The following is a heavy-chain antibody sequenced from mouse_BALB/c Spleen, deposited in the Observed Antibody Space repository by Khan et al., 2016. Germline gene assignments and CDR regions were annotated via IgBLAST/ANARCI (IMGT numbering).Heavy chain of an antibody. D-gene: IGHD3-1*01. J-gene: IGHJ4*01. CDR1: GFSLTSYG. V-gene: IGHV2-6*02. CDR3: ARARATAMDY. CDR2: IWSDGST. Sequence: QVQLKESGPGLVAPSQSLSITCTISGFSLTSYGVHWVRQPPGKGLEWLVVIWSDGSTTYNSALKSRLSISKDNSKSQVSLKKNSLQTDATAMYCCARARATAMDYWGQGTSVTVSS.